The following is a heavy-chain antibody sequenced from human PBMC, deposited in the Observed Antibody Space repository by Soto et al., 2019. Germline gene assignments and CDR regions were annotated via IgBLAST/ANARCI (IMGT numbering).Heavy chain of an antibody. V-gene: IGHV3-30-3*01. D-gene: IGHD3-22*01. J-gene: IGHJ4*02. CDR2: ISYDGSNK. CDR1: GFTFSSYA. Sequence: GGSLRLSCAASGFTFSSYAMHWVRQAPGKGLEWVAVISYDGSNKYYTDSVKGRFTISRDNSKNTLYLQMNSLRAEDTAVYYCARSPGESSGYYFDYWGQGTLVTVSS. CDR3: ARSPGESSGYYFDY.